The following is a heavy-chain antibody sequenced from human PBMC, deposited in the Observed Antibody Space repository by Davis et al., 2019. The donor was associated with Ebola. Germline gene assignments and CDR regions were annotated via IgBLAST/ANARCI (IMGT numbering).Heavy chain of an antibody. CDR3: TTDGANYYDSSGHYNWFDP. D-gene: IGHD3-22*01. J-gene: IGHJ5*02. Sequence: GESLKTPCAASGFTFSTYWMSWVRQPPGKGPEWVGRIKSKTDGGTTDYAAPVKGRFTISRDDSKNTLYLQMNSLKTEDTAVYYCTTDGANYYDSSGHYNWFDPWGQGTLVTVSS. CDR2: IKSKTDGGTT. V-gene: IGHV3-15*01. CDR1: GFTFSTYW.